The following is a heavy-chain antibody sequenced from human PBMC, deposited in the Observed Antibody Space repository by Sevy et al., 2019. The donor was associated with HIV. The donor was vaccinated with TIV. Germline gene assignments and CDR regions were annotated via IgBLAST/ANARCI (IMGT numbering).Heavy chain of an antibody. CDR1: GFSFRNYG. V-gene: IGHV3-30*18. CDR3: AKQDNWNDFPFDY. CDR2: ISYDGSNT. D-gene: IGHD1-1*01. J-gene: IGHJ4*02. Sequence: GGSLRLSCAASGFSFRNYGMHWVRQAPGKGLEWVAVISYDGSNTHYADSVKGRFTISRDNSKNTLFLQMSSLRAEETAVYHCAKQDNWNDFPFDYWGQGILVTVSS.